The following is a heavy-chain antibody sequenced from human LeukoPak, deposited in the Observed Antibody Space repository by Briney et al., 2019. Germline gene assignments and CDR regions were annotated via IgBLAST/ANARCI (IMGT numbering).Heavy chain of an antibody. CDR1: GGSFSTYY. J-gene: IGHJ4*03. D-gene: IGHD1-1*01. V-gene: IGHV4-34*01. CDR2: ISHRGDT. Sequence: SETLSLTCAVYGGSFSTYYWSWIRQSPGKGLEWIAEISHRGDTNYNPSVKSRVTISVDTSKNQFSLKVNSLTAADTAVYYCARGPTISETGYFDYWGQGTLVTVSS. CDR3: ARGPTISETGYFDY.